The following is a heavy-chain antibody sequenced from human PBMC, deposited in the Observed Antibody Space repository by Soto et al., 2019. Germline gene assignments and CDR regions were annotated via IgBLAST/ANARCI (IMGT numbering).Heavy chain of an antibody. J-gene: IGHJ4*02. CDR1: GFTFSSYG. D-gene: IGHD3-16*02. V-gene: IGHV3-33*01. Sequence: QVQLVESGGGVVQSGRSLRLSCAASGFTFSSYGMHWVRQAPGKGLEWVAVIWYDGSNKYYADSVKGRFTISRDNSKNTLYLQMNSLRAEDTAVYYCARDGHDYVWGSYRHRNAFDYWGQGTLVTVSS. CDR2: IWYDGSNK. CDR3: ARDGHDYVWGSYRHRNAFDY.